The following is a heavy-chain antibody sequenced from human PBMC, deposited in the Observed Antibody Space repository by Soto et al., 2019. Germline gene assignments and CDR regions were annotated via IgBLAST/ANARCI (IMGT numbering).Heavy chain of an antibody. CDR3: AVAAVREILTEQSSGMAV. CDR1: GGTLSDYA. Sequence: QVQLVQSGAEVKNPGSSVKVSCKASGGTLSDYAVSWVRQARGQGLEWMGGIMPTVDSANYAQKFQGRLTINADESTRTANMELSSLTSDDTAIYYCAVAAVREILTEQSSGMAVWGQGTTVTVSS. D-gene: IGHD3-10*01. J-gene: IGHJ6*02. CDR2: IMPTVDSA. V-gene: IGHV1-69*01.